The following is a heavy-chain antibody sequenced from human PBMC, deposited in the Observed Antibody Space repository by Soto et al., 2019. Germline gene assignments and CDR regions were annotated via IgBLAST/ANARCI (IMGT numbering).Heavy chain of an antibody. V-gene: IGHV3-23*01. D-gene: IGHD3-3*01. CDR2: ITGSGATT. J-gene: IGHJ4*02. Sequence: EVQLLESGGALVQPGGSLRLSCAASGFTFNNYAMNWVRQAPGKGLEWVSVITGSGATTFSADSVKGRFTISRDNSKNILYLQMNNVTAEDTAIYYCAKLSRADFWSDYFTDWGQGTLVTVSS. CDR1: GFTFNNYA. CDR3: AKLSRADFWSDYFTD.